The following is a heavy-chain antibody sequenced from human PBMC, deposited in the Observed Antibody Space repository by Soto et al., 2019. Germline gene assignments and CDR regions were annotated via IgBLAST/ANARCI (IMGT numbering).Heavy chain of an antibody. CDR2: INARGGNT. J-gene: IGHJ6*02. Sequence: RAPVKVSCKASGYIFTSYGSSWGRQAPGQGLEWMGWINARGGNTNYAQKFQGRVTMTRDTSTTTAYMELRSLRSDDTAVYYCASDPYHVLMVNAPNLYGMDVWGHGTTVTVSS. CDR1: GYIFTSYG. V-gene: IGHV1-18*01. CDR3: ASDPYHVLMVNAPNLYGMDV. D-gene: IGHD2-8*01.